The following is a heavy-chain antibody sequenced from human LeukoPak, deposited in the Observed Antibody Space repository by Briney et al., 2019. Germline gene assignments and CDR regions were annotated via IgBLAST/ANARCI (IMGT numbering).Heavy chain of an antibody. V-gene: IGHV3-7*01. CDR3: ASGVVGATTFDY. Sequence: GGSLRLSCAASGFTFSSYAMHWVRQAPGKGLEWVANINQDGSEKYYVDSVKGRFTISRDNAKNSLYLQMNSLRAEDTAVYYCASGVVGATTFDYWGQRTLVTVSS. CDR1: GFTFSSYA. D-gene: IGHD1-26*01. CDR2: INQDGSEK. J-gene: IGHJ4*02.